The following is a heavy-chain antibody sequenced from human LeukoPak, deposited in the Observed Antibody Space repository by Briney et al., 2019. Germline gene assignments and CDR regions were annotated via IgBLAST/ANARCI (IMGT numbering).Heavy chain of an antibody. CDR2: INHSGST. Sequence: SETLSLTCAVCGGSFSGYYWSWIRQPPGKGLEWIGEINHSGSTNYNPSLKSRVTISVDTSKNQFSLKLSSVTAADTAVYYCARGIGPFYYYGMDVWGQGTTVTVSS. J-gene: IGHJ6*02. CDR3: ARGIGPFYYYGMDV. CDR1: GGSFSGYY. V-gene: IGHV4-34*01.